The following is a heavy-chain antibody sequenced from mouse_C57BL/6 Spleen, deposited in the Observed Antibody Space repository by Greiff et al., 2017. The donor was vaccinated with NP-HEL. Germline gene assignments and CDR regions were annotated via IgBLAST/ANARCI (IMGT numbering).Heavy chain of an antibody. Sequence: EVHLVESEGGLVQPGRSMKLSCTASGFTFSNYYMAWVRQVPEKGLEWVANINYDGSSTYYLDSLKSRFIISRDNAKNILYLQMSSLKSEDTATYYCARDSGPFAYWGQGTLVTVSA. V-gene: IGHV5-16*01. D-gene: IGHD3-1*01. CDR3: ARDSGPFAY. CDR2: INYDGSST. CDR1: GFTFSNYY. J-gene: IGHJ3*01.